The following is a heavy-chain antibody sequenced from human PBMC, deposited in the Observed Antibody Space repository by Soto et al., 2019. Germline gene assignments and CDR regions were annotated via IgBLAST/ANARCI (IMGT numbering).Heavy chain of an antibody. CDR2: ISSSSSYI. V-gene: IGHV3-21*01. Sequence: EVQLVESGGGLVKPGGSLRLSCAASGFTFSSYSMNWVRQAPGKGLEWVSSISSSSSYIYYADSVKGRFTISRDNAKNSLYLQMNSLRAEDTAVYYCASGTGDYDFWSGYHATDYFDYWGQGTLVTVSS. J-gene: IGHJ4*02. D-gene: IGHD3-3*01. CDR3: ASGTGDYDFWSGYHATDYFDY. CDR1: GFTFSSYS.